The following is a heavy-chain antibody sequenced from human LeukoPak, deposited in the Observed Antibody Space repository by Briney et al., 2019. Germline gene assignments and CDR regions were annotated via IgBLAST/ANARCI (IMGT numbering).Heavy chain of an antibody. CDR3: VRDTKDY. CDR2: IKQDGSEK. D-gene: IGHD2-8*01. V-gene: IGHV3-7*01. Sequence: PGGSLRLSCAASGFTFSSYWMSWVRQAPGKGLEWVANIKQDGSEKYYVDSVKGRFTISRDNTKNSLYLQLNSLRADDTAIYYCVRDTKDYWGQGTLVTVSS. CDR1: GFTFSSYW. J-gene: IGHJ4*02.